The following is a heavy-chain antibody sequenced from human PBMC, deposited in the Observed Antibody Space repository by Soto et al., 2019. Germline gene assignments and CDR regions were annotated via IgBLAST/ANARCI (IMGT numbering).Heavy chain of an antibody. D-gene: IGHD1-26*01. CDR2: INPKSGGT. V-gene: IGHV1-2*02. J-gene: IGHJ4*02. CDR3: ARDLAKGGGSAGFDY. CDR1: GHTFTVYY. Sequence: ASVKVSCKASGHTFTVYYMHWVRQAPGQGLEWMGWINPKSGGTMYPQKFQGRVTMTWDTSISTAYMALTRLRSDDTAVYYCARDLAKGGGSAGFDYWGQGXLVTVYS.